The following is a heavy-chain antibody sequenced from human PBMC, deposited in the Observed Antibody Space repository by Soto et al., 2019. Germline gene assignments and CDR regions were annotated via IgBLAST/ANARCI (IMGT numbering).Heavy chain of an antibody. CDR1: GGSISSGGYY. J-gene: IGHJ5*02. CDR3: ARGTIRGGVADP. Sequence: QVQLQESGPGLVKPSQTLSLTCTVSGGSISSGGYYWSWIRQHPGKGLEWIGYIYYSGSTYYNPSLKSRVTISVDTSKNQFSLKLSSVTAADTAGYYCARGTIRGGVADPWGQGTLVTVSS. CDR2: IYYSGST. D-gene: IGHD2-15*01. V-gene: IGHV4-31*03.